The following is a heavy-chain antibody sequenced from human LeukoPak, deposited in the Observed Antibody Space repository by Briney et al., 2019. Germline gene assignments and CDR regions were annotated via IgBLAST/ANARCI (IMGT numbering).Heavy chain of an antibody. V-gene: IGHV3-30*18. CDR1: GFTLSSYG. Sequence: GGSLRLSCAASGFTLSSYGMHWVRQAPGKGLEWVAVISYDGSNKYYADSVKGRFTISRDNSKNTLYLQMNSLRAEDTAVYYCAKGDSSVWPHFDYWGQGTLVTVSS. D-gene: IGHD6-19*01. J-gene: IGHJ4*02. CDR3: AKGDSSVWPHFDY. CDR2: ISYDGSNK.